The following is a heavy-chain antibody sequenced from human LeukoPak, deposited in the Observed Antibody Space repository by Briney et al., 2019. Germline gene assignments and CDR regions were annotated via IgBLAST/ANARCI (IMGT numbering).Heavy chain of an antibody. Sequence: GASVKVSCKASGYTFTGYYMHWARQAPGQGLEWMGWINPKSGGTNYAQKFQGRVTMTRDTSITTAYMELSSLRSADTALYYCARDIGQGSSWLYDYWGQGTLVTVSS. CDR1: GYTFTGYY. CDR3: ARDIGQGSSWLYDY. V-gene: IGHV1-2*02. CDR2: INPKSGGT. D-gene: IGHD6-13*01. J-gene: IGHJ4*02.